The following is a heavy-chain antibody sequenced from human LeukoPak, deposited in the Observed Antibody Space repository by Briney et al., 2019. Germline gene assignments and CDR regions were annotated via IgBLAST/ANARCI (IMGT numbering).Heavy chain of an antibody. Sequence: TSVKVSCKASGYTFTSYGISWVRQAPGQGLEWVGWISAYNGNTNYAQKLQGRVTMTTDTSTSTAYMELRSLRSDDTAVYYCARGIVGATTKGIDYWGQGTLVTVSS. J-gene: IGHJ4*02. V-gene: IGHV1-18*01. CDR1: GYTFTSYG. CDR2: ISAYNGNT. CDR3: ARGIVGATTKGIDY. D-gene: IGHD1-26*01.